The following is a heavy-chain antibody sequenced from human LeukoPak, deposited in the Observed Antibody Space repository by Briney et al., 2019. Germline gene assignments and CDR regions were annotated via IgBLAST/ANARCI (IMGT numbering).Heavy chain of an antibody. CDR3: ATTSSGSSVARGYWYFDL. CDR2: FDPEDGET. CDR1: GYTLTELS. J-gene: IGHJ2*01. V-gene: IGHV1-24*01. Sequence: ASVKVSCKVSGYTLTELSMHWVRQAPGKGLEWMGGFDPEDGETIYAQKFQGRVTMTEDTSTDTAYMELSSLRSEDTAVYYCATTSSGSSVARGYWYFDLWGRGTLVTVSS. D-gene: IGHD1-26*01.